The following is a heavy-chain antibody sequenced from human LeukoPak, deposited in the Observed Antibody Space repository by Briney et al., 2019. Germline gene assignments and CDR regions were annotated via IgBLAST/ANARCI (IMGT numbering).Heavy chain of an antibody. CDR2: INHSGST. D-gene: IGHD3-10*01. CDR3: ARGGSYTYYYGSGSYYPFDY. CDR1: GGSFSGYY. J-gene: IGHJ4*02. Sequence: PLETLSLTCAVYGGSFSGYYWSWIRQPPGKGLEWIGEINHSGSTNYNPSLKSRVTISVDTSKNQFSLKLSSVTAADTAVYYCARGGSYTYYYGSGSYYPFDYWGQGTLVTVSS. V-gene: IGHV4-34*01.